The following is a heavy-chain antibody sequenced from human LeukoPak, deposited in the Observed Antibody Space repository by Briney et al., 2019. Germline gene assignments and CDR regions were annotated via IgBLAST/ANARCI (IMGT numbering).Heavy chain of an antibody. CDR2: ISSSSNYI. V-gene: IGHV3-21*01. CDR3: ARGLGGDYYFDY. CDR1: GFTFSSYS. J-gene: IGHJ4*02. D-gene: IGHD2-21*02. Sequence: GGSLRLSCAASGFTFSSYSMNWVRQAPGKGLEWVSSISSSSNYIYYADSVKGRFTISRDNAKNSLYLQMNSLRAEDTAVYYCARGLGGDYYFDYWGQGTLVTVSS.